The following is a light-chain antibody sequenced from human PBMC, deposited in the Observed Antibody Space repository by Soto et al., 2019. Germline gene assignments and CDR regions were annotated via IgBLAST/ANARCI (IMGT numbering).Light chain of an antibody. CDR3: QQYKDYTYT. Sequence: DIHMTQSPATLSASVGDGVTITCRASQRVDRWLAWYKQKQGQAPKLLISDASTLESGVPSRFSGSGSATEFTLTITSLQPDDFETYYCQQYKDYTYTFGQRTKV. V-gene: IGKV1-5*01. CDR2: DAS. CDR1: QRVDRW. J-gene: IGKJ1*01.